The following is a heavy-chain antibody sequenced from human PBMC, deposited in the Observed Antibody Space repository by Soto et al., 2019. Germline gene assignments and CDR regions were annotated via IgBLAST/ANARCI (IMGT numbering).Heavy chain of an antibody. D-gene: IGHD2-2*01. V-gene: IGHV3-21*01. CDR2: ISSSSSYI. J-gene: IGHJ5*02. CDR1: GFTFSSYS. CDR3: ARDGAAIVVVPAAMNWFDP. Sequence: GGSLRLSCAASGFTFSSYSMNWVRQAPGKGLEWVSSISSSSSYIYYEDSVKGRFTISRDNAKHSLYLQMNSLRAEDTAVYYCARDGAAIVVVPAAMNWFDPWGQGTLVTVSS.